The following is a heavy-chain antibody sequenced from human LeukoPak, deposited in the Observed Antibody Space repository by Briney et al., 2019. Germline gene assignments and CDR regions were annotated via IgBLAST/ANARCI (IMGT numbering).Heavy chain of an antibody. J-gene: IGHJ4*02. CDR3: AKDRQLVRGYYFDY. CDR1: GFTFSSYG. Sequence: PGGSLRLSCAASGFTFSSYGMHWVRQAPGKGLEWVAVISYDGSNKYYADSVKGRFTISRDNSKNTLYLQMNSLRAEDTAVYYCAKDRQLVRGYYFDYWGQGTLVTVSS. CDR2: ISYDGSNK. D-gene: IGHD6-6*01. V-gene: IGHV3-30*18.